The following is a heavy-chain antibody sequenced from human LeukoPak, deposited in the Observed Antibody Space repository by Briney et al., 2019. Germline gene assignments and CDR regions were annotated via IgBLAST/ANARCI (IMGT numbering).Heavy chain of an antibody. CDR3: ARTRLLRYFDWSEDAFDI. J-gene: IGHJ3*02. CDR1: GYTFTSYA. V-gene: IGHV1-3*01. Sequence: ASVKVSCKASGYTFTSYAMHWVRQAPGQRLEWMGWINAGNGNTKYSQKFQGRVTITRDTSASTAYMELSSLRSEDTAVYYCARTRLLRYFDWSEDAFDIWGRGTMVTVSS. CDR2: INAGNGNT. D-gene: IGHD3-9*01.